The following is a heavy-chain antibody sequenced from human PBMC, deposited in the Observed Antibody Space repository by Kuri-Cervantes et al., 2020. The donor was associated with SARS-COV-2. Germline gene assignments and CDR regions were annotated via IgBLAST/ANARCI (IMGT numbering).Heavy chain of an antibody. V-gene: IGHV1-18*04. Sequence: ASVKVSCKASGYTFTSSGISWVRQAPGQGLEWMGWVSGYNGHTNYAQKLQGRVTMTTDTSTTTAYMELRSLRSDDTAVFYCVRDGYGDYVDYWGQRTLVTVSS. D-gene: IGHD2-21*01. CDR2: VSGYNGHT. CDR1: GYTFTSSG. CDR3: VRDGYGDYVDY. J-gene: IGHJ4*02.